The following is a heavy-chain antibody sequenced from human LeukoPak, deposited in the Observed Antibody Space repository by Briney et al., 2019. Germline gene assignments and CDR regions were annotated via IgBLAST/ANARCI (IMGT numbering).Heavy chain of an antibody. D-gene: IGHD4-23*01. CDR3: ATFTVVTRTFDY. Sequence: PSETLSLTCTVSGGSISSSGFYWGWIRQHPGKGLEWIGYIYYSGSTYYNPSLKSRVAISVDTSKNQFSLKLSSVTAADTAVYYCATFTVVTRTFDYWGQGTLVTVSS. V-gene: IGHV4-31*03. CDR2: IYYSGST. J-gene: IGHJ4*02. CDR1: GGSISSSGFY.